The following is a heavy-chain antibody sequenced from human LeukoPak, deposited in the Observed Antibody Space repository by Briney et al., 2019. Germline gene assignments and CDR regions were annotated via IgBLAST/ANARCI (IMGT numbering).Heavy chain of an antibody. V-gene: IGHV1-2*02. J-gene: IGHJ4*02. D-gene: IGHD2-21*01. CDR1: GYIFSDYY. CDR3: VSWAGGNSDVASFDY. CDR2: ISRRSGAT. Sequence: ASEKVSCKASGYIFSDYYMHWVRQAPGRRPERMRWISRRSGATKIAKQFQGRVTLTRDTSISTAYVELTNLASDDTAVYYCVSWAGGNSDVASFDYWGQGTLVIVSS.